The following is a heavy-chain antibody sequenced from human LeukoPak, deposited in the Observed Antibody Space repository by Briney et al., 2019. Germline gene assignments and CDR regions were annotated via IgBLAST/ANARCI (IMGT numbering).Heavy chain of an antibody. CDR1: GGSFSGYY. CDR3: AREDTAMVTFGY. Sequence: SETLSLXCAVYGGSFSGYYWSWIRQPPGKGLEWIGEINHSGSTNYNPSLKSRVTISVDTSKNQFSLKLSSVTAADTAVYYCAREDTAMVTFGYWGQGTLVTVSS. CDR2: INHSGST. D-gene: IGHD5-18*01. J-gene: IGHJ4*02. V-gene: IGHV4-34*01.